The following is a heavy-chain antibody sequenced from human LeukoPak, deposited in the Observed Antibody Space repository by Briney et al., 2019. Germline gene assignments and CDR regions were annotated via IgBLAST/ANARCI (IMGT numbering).Heavy chain of an antibody. D-gene: IGHD3-3*01. V-gene: IGHV4-59*11. Sequence: SETLSLTCSVSGGSMSRHYWSWIRQPPGKGLEWIGEINDSGGTNYSPSLKSRVTISVDPSKNQFSMKLRSVTAADTAVYYCARRVTIIYYMDLWGKGTTVTVSS. CDR1: GGSMSRHY. J-gene: IGHJ6*03. CDR2: INDSGGT. CDR3: ARRVTIIYYMDL.